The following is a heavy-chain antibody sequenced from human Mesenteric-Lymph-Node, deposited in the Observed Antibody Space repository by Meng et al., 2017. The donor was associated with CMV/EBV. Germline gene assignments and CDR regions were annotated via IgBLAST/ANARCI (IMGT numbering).Heavy chain of an antibody. J-gene: IGHJ4*02. D-gene: IGHD3-10*01. CDR3: ARFGFEGALYFDY. CDR1: GGSISSSSYY. CDR2: IYYSGST. Sequence: SETLSLTCTVSGGSISSSSYYWGWIRQPPGKGLEWIGSIYYSGSTYYNPSLKSRVTISVDTSKNQFSLKLSSVTAADTAVYYCARFGFEGALYFDYWGQGTLVTVSS. V-gene: IGHV4-39*07.